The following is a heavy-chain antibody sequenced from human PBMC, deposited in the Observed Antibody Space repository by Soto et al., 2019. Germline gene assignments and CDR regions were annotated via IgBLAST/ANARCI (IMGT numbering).Heavy chain of an antibody. V-gene: IGHV4-39*01. CDR1: GGSISSSSYY. D-gene: IGHD4-17*01. Sequence: SETLSLTCTVSGGSISSSSYYWGWIRQPPGKGLEWIGSIYYSGSTYYNPSLKSRVTISVDTSKNQFSLKLSSVTAADTAVYYCARHRAAYGDNYYYYYGMDVWGQGTTVTVSS. CDR2: IYYSGST. CDR3: ARHRAAYGDNYYYYYGMDV. J-gene: IGHJ6*02.